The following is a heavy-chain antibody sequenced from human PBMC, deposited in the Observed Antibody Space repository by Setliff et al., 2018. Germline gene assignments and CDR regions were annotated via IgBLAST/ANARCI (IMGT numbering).Heavy chain of an antibody. J-gene: IGHJ4*02. D-gene: IGHD2-15*01. CDR3: AKRGPYCSGGTCHYYFDY. CDR2: ISGSAQTT. Sequence: PGGSLRLSCAASGFTFSAAWMTWLRLGPGKGLEWVSMISGSAQTTYYADSVKGRFTISRDNSKNTVYLEMNSLRAEDTAVYYCAKRGPYCSGGTCHYYFDYWGQGTLVTVSS. CDR1: GFTFSAAW. V-gene: IGHV3-23*01.